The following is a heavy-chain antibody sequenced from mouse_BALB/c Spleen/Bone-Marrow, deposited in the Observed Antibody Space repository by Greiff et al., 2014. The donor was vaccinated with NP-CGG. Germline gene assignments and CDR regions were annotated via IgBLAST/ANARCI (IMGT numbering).Heavy chain of an antibody. J-gene: IGHJ1*01. Sequence: DVKLVESGGGLVQPGGSLRLSCATSGFTSTDYYMSWVRQPPGKALEWLGFIRNKANGYTTEYSASVKGRFTISRDNSQSILYLQMNTLRAEDSATYYCARDKNYGSYWYFDVWGAGTTVTVSS. V-gene: IGHV7-3*02. CDR2: IRNKANGYTT. CDR3: ARDKNYGSYWYFDV. CDR1: GFTSTDYY. D-gene: IGHD2-1*01.